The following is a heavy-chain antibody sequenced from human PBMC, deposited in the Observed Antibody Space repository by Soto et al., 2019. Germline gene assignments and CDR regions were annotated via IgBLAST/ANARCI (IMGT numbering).Heavy chain of an antibody. J-gene: IGHJ4*02. V-gene: IGHV4-30-2*01. CDR3: ARVGFKDYFDY. Sequence: SETLSLTCAVSGGSISSGGYSWSWIRQPPGKGLEWIGYIYHSGSTYYNPSLKSRVTISVDRSKNQFSLKLSSVTAADTAVYYCARVGFKDYFDYWGQGTLVTVSS. CDR2: IYHSGST. CDR1: GGSISSGGYS. D-gene: IGHD3-10*01.